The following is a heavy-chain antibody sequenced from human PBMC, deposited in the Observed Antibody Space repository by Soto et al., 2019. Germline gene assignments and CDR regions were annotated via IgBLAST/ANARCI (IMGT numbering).Heavy chain of an antibody. V-gene: IGHV1-18*04. CDR1: GYTFTSYG. Sequence: QVQLVQSGAEVKKPGASVKVSCKASGYTFTSYGISWVRQAPGQGLEWMGWISAYNGNTNYAQQLQGRVTMTTDTSTSTAYMELRSLRSDDTAVYYCARGVLRFLEWLLYPDAFDIWGQGTMVTVSS. CDR2: ISAYNGNT. J-gene: IGHJ3*02. D-gene: IGHD3-3*01. CDR3: ARGVLRFLEWLLYPDAFDI.